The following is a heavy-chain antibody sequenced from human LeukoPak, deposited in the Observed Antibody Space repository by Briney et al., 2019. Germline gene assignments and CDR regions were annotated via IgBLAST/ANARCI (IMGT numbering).Heavy chain of an antibody. CDR1: GFTFSSYG. Sequence: PGGSLRLSCAASGFTFSSYGMHWVRQAPGKGLEWVAVIWYDGSNKYYADSVKGRFTISRDNSKNTLYLQMNSLRAEDTAVYYCARGYGDKASNLYYYYGMDVWGQGTTVTVSS. V-gene: IGHV3-33*01. CDR3: ARGYGDKASNLYYYYGMDV. CDR2: IWYDGSNK. D-gene: IGHD4-17*01. J-gene: IGHJ6*02.